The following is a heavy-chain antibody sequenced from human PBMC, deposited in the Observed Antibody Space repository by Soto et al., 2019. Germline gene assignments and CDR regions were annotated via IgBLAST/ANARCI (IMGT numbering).Heavy chain of an antibody. D-gene: IGHD2-15*01. J-gene: IGHJ5*02. CDR3: ARDQRVVVVDDTLPPYKWFDP. CDR1: GYTFTSYY. V-gene: IGHV1-46*01. CDR2: INPSGGST. Sequence: ASVKVSCKASGYTFTSYYMHWVRQAPGQGLEWMGIINPSGGSTSYAQKFQGRVTMTRDTSTSTVYMELSSLRSEDTAVYYCARDQRVVVVDDTLPPYKWFDPWRQVTLVAVSS.